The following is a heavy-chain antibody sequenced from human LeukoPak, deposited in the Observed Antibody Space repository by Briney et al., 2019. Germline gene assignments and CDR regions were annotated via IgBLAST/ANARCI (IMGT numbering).Heavy chain of an antibody. Sequence: PGGSLRLSCAASGFTFSSYSMNWVRQAPGKGLEWVSSISSSSSYIYYADSVKGRFTISRDNAKNSLYLQMNSLRAEDTAVYYCARNRDGYKNDAFDIWGQGTMVTVSS. CDR1: GFTFSSYS. V-gene: IGHV3-21*01. D-gene: IGHD5-24*01. CDR2: ISSSSSYI. J-gene: IGHJ3*02. CDR3: ARNRDGYKNDAFDI.